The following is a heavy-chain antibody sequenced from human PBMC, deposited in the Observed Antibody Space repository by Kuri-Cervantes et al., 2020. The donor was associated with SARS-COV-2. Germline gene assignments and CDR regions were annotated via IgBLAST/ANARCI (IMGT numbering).Heavy chain of an antibody. V-gene: IGHV4-39*01. CDR3: ARHEGVPAAFRLNWFDP. J-gene: IGHJ5*02. Sequence: GSLRLSCTVSGGSISSSSYYGGWIRQPPGKGLEWIGSIYYSGSTYYNPSLKSRVTISVDTSKNQFSLKLSSVTAADTDVYYCARHEGVPAAFRLNWFDPWGQGTLVTVSS. CDR1: GGSISSSSYY. D-gene: IGHD2-2*01. CDR2: IYYSGST.